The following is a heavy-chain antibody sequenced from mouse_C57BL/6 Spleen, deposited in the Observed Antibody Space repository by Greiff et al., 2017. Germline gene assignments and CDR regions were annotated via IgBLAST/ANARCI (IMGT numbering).Heavy chain of an antibody. J-gene: IGHJ2*01. Sequence: QVQLQQPGAELVKPGASVKLSCKASGFTFTSYWMQWVHQRPGQGLEWIGEIDPSDSYTNYNQKFKGKATLTVDTSSSTAYMQLSSLTSEDSAVYYCARYENGYGEGLDYWGQGTTLTVSS. V-gene: IGHV1-50*01. D-gene: IGHD2-2*01. CDR2: IDPSDSYT. CDR1: GFTFTSYW. CDR3: ARYENGYGEGLDY.